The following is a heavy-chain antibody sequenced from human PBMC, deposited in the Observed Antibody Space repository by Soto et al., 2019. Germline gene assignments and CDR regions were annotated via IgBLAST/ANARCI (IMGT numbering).Heavy chain of an antibody. D-gene: IGHD3-22*01. CDR1: GFTFSSYA. Sequence: PGGSLRLSCAASGFTFSSYAMSWVRQAPGKGLEWVSAISGSGGSTYYADSVKGRFTISIDNSKNTLYLQMNMLRAEDTAVYYCAKGSAEVVIPNPDYYYGMDVWGQGTTVTVSS. CDR3: AKGSAEVVIPNPDYYYGMDV. J-gene: IGHJ6*02. CDR2: ISGSGGST. V-gene: IGHV3-23*01.